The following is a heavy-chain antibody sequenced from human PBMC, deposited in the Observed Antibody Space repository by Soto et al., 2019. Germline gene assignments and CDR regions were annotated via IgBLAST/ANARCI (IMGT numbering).Heavy chain of an antibody. V-gene: IGHV3-23*01. J-gene: IGHJ4*02. D-gene: IGHD2-8*01. CDR2: ISGSGGST. Sequence: GGSLRLSCAASGFTFSSYAMSWVRQAPGKGLEWVSAISGSGGSTYYADSVKGWFTISRDNAKNTLYLQMNSLRAEDTAVYYCAKATVYAMIVVLDYWGQGTRVTASP. CDR1: GFTFSSYA. CDR3: AKATVYAMIVVLDY.